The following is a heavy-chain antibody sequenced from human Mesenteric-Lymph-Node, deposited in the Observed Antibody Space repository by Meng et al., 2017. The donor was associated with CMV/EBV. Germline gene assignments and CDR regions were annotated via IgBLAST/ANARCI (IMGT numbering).Heavy chain of an antibody. CDR3: ARVEDYYDSSGYYSAFDY. D-gene: IGHD3-22*01. Sequence: FSTSAVHWVRRAPGKGLGWVAVLSYDGSNKYYADSGKGRFTISRDDSKNTLYLQMNSLRAEDTAVYYCARVEDYYDSSGYYSAFDYWGQGTLVTVSS. V-gene: IGHV3-30*04. J-gene: IGHJ4*02. CDR1: FSTSA. CDR2: LSYDGSNK.